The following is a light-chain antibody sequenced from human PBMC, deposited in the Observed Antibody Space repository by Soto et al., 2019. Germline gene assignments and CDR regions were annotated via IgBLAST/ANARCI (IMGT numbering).Light chain of an antibody. J-gene: IGKJ4*01. CDR2: GAS. V-gene: IGKV3-15*01. CDR3: QQYNNWPLT. Sequence: EIVMTQSPVILSVSPWERATLSCRASQSVSNNLAWYQQEPGQAPRLLIYGASTRATGIPARFSGSESGTEFSLTISSLQSEDFVVYYCQQYNNWPLTFGGGTKVDI. CDR1: QSVSNN.